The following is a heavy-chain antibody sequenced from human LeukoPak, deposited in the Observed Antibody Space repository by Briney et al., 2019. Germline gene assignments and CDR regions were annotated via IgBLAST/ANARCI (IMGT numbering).Heavy chain of an antibody. J-gene: IGHJ6*02. CDR3: ARLGDYYYYGMDV. V-gene: IGHV4-59*08. CDR2: IYYSGST. Sequence: SETLSLTCAVYGGSFSGYYWGWIRQPPGKGLEWIGYIYYSGSTNYNPSLKSRVTISVDTSKNQFSLKLSSVTAADTAVYYCARLGDYYYYGMDVWGQGTTVTVSS. D-gene: IGHD4-17*01. CDR1: GGSFSGYY.